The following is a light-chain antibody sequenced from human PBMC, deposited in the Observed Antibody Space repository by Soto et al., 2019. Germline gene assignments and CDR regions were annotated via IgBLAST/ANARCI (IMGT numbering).Light chain of an antibody. J-gene: IGLJ1*01. CDR3: SSSASCSTYV. Sequence: QSALTQPASASGSPGQSITISCTGTSSDIGLLDYVSWYQHHPDKAPKLVIYEVSNRPSGVANRFSGSKSGNTASLTISGLQAEDEAYYYCSSSASCSTYVFGTGTKLTVL. CDR2: EVS. V-gene: IGLV2-14*01. CDR1: SSDIGLLDY.